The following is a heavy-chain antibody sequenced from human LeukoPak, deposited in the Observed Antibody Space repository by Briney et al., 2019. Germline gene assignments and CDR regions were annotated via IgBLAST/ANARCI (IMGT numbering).Heavy chain of an antibody. CDR3: AREITGMIGPTDY. CDR1: GYTFSGYY. CDR2: INPNSGDT. J-gene: IGHJ4*02. V-gene: IGHV1-2*02. Sequence: ASVKVSCKASGYTFSGYYVHWVRQAPGQGLQWMGWINPNSGDTNYAQKFQGGVTMTRDTSISTAYMELSRLTSDDTAVYYCAREITGMIGPTDYWGQGTLVTVSS. D-gene: IGHD1-20*01.